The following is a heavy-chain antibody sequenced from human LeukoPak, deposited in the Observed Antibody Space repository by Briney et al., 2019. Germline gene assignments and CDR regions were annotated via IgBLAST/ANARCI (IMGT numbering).Heavy chain of an antibody. CDR1: GGSFSGYY. CDR2: INHSEST. V-gene: IGHV4-34*01. J-gene: IGHJ5*02. CDR3: ASGRLSYYGSGAGYWFDP. Sequence: SDTLSLTCAVYGGSFSGYYWSWIRQPPGKGLEWIGEINHSESTNYNPSLKSRVTISVDTSKNQFSPKLSSVTAADTAVYYCASGRLSYYGSGAGYWFDPWGQGTLVTVSS. D-gene: IGHD3-10*01.